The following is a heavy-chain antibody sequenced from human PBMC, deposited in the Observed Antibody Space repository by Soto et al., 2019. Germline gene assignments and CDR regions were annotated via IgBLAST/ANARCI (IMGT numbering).Heavy chain of an antibody. CDR2: ISAYNGNT. CDR3: ARDRYYYGSGSYYISWFDP. J-gene: IGHJ5*02. V-gene: IGHV1-18*04. CDR1: GYTFTTYG. D-gene: IGHD3-10*01. Sequence: ASVKVSCKTSGYTFTTYGVSWVRQAPGRGLEWMGWISAYNGNTNYAQKLQGRVTMTTDTSTSTAYMELRGLRSDDTAVYYCARDRYYYGSGSYYISWFDPWGQGTLVTVS.